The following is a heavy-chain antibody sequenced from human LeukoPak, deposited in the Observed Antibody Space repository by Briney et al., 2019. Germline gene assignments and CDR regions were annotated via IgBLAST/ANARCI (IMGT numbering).Heavy chain of an antibody. D-gene: IGHD5-18*01. CDR1: GGSISSSSYF. Sequence: SETLSLTCTVSGGSISSSSYFWGWIRQPPGKGLEWIASSGTYNNPSLKSRVTISVDTSTNQFSLKLTSVTAADTAVYYCATIQPGYWGQGTLVTVSS. J-gene: IGHJ4*02. CDR2: SGT. V-gene: IGHV4-39*01. CDR3: ATIQPGY.